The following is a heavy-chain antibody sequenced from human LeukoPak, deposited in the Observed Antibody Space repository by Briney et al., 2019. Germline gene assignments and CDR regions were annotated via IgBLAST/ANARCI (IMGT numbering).Heavy chain of an antibody. CDR2: IYYSGST. D-gene: IGHD4-11*01. CDR3: ARRGDDYSNYGYYYYYYMYV. CDR1: GGSISSSSYY. Sequence: SETLSLTCTVSGGSISSSSYYWGWIRQPPGKGLEWIGSIYYSGSTYYNPSLKSRVTISVDTSKNQFSLKLSSVTAADTAVYYCARRGDDYSNYGYYYYYYMYVWGKGTTVTVSS. J-gene: IGHJ6*03. V-gene: IGHV4-39*01.